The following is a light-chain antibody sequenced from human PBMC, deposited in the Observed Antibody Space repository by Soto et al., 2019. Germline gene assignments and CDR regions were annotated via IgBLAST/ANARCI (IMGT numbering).Light chain of an antibody. V-gene: IGKV1-33*01. CDR2: DAS. CDR3: QQYNSSPIT. J-gene: IGKJ5*01. Sequence: DIHITHSPSSLSSSLVERVTITCQASQNINNYINWYQQKPGRAPKLLIYDASNLEAGVPSRFRGSGSGTEFTLTISSLQPDDFATYYCQQYNSSPITFGQGTRLEIK. CDR1: QNINNY.